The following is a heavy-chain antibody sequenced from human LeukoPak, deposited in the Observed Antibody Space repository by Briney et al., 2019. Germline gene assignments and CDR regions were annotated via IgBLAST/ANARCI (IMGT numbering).Heavy chain of an antibody. V-gene: IGHV5-51*01. CDR3: ATHYYDSSGYYDSDY. J-gene: IGHJ4*02. CDR2: IYTGDSDT. Sequence: PGESLKISCKGSGYSFTSYWIGWVRQMPGKGLEWMGSIYTGDSDTRYSPSFQGQVTTSADKSISTAYLQWSSLKASDTAMYYCATHYYDSSGYYDSDYWGQGTLVTVSS. CDR1: GYSFTSYW. D-gene: IGHD3-22*01.